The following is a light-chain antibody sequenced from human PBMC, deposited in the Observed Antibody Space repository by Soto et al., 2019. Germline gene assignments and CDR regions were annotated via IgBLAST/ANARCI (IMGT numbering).Light chain of an antibody. CDR3: SSYTSSNNHV. CDR1: SSDVGGYNY. CDR2: EVS. Sequence: QSALTQPASVSGSPGQSITISCTGTSSDVGGYNYVSWYQQHPGKAPKLMIYEVSNRPSGVSNRFSGSKSGNTASLTISGLQAEDEADYYCSSYTSSNNHVFGTGTKVTVL. J-gene: IGLJ1*01. V-gene: IGLV2-14*01.